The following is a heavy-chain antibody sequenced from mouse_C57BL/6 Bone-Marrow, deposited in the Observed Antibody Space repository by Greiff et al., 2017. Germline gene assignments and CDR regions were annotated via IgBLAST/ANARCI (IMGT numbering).Heavy chain of an antibody. CDR2: IHPNSGST. Sequence: VQLQQPGAELVKPGASVKLSCKASGYTFTSYWMHWVKQRPGQGLEWIGMIHPNSGSTNYNEKFKSKATLTVDKSSSTAYMQLSSLTSEDSAVYYCATRARWLRGFAYWGQGTLVTVSA. V-gene: IGHV1-64*01. D-gene: IGHD2-2*01. CDR1: GYTFTSYW. CDR3: ATRARWLRGFAY. J-gene: IGHJ3*01.